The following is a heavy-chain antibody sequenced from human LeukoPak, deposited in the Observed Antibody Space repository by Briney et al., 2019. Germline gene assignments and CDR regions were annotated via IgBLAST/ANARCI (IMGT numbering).Heavy chain of an antibody. Sequence: GRSLRLSCAASGFTFSSYGMHWVRQAPGKGLEWVAVISYDGSNKYYADSVKGRFNISRDNSKNTLYLQVNSLRAEDTAVYYCAKDVGDFWSVAQYYFDYWGQGTLVTVSS. J-gene: IGHJ4*02. CDR1: GFTFSSYG. CDR2: ISYDGSNK. V-gene: IGHV3-30*18. D-gene: IGHD3-3*01. CDR3: AKDVGDFWSVAQYYFDY.